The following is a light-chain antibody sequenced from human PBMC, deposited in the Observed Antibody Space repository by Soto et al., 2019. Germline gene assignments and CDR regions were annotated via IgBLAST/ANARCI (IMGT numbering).Light chain of an antibody. V-gene: IGLV1-40*01. Sequence: QSVLTQQPSVSGAPGQRVTISCTGSSSNIGAGYDVHWYQQLPGTAPKLLIYGNSNRPSGVPDRFSGSKSGTSASLAITGLQAEDEADYYCQSFDSSPNGFWVFGGGTKLTVL. CDR3: QSFDSSPNGFWV. J-gene: IGLJ3*02. CDR2: GNS. CDR1: SSNIGAGYD.